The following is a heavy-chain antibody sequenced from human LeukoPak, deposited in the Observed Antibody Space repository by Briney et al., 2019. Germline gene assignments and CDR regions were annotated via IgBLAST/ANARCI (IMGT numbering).Heavy chain of an antibody. CDR3: ARWGYYGTDAFDI. Sequence: SETLSLTCTVSGGSISSYYWSWIRQPPGKGLEWIGYIYYSGSTNYNPSLKSRVTISVDTSKNQFSLKLSSVTAADTAVYYCARWGYYGTDAFDIWGQGTMVTVSS. J-gene: IGHJ3*02. V-gene: IGHV4-59*01. CDR2: IYYSGST. D-gene: IGHD3-10*01. CDR1: GGSISSYY.